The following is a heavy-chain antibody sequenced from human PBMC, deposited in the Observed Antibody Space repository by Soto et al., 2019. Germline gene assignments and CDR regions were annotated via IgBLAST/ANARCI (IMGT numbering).Heavy chain of an antibody. J-gene: IGHJ4*02. D-gene: IGHD2-15*01. Sequence: QVQLVESGGGLVKPGGSLRLSCAASGFTFSDYYMSWIRQAPGKGLEWISYISSRDSTMYYADSVKGRFTISRDNAKNSLYLRMNSLRAEDTAVYYCATEKGFCSGGSCFWYWGQGTLVTVSS. CDR1: GFTFSDYY. V-gene: IGHV3-11*01. CDR2: ISSRDSTM. CDR3: ATEKGFCSGGSCFWY.